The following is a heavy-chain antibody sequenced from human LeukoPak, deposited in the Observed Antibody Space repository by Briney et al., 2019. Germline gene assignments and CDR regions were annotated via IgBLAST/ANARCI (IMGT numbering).Heavy chain of an antibody. CDR3: ARDAYYYDSSGYPDLDY. V-gene: IGHV1-2*02. CDR1: GYTFTGYY. CDR2: INPNSGGT. J-gene: IGHJ4*02. Sequence: ASVKVSCKTSGYTFTGYYMHWVRQAPGQGLEWMGWINPNSGGTNYAQKFQGRVTMTRDTSISTAYMELSRLRSDDTAVYYCARDAYYYDSSGYPDLDYWGQGTLVTVSS. D-gene: IGHD3-22*01.